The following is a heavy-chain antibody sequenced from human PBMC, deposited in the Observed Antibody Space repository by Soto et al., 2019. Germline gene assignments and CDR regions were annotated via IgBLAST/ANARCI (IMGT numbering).Heavy chain of an antibody. CDR1: GYTFTSYG. J-gene: IGHJ5*02. CDR3: ARAQQMAGYSYGSWFDP. V-gene: IGHV1-18*01. Sequence: ASVKVSCKASGYTFTSYGISWVRQAPGQGLEWMGWISAYNGNTNYAQKLQGRVTMTTDTSTSTAYMELRSLRSDDTAVYYCARAQQMAGYSYGSWFDPWGQGTLVTVSS. D-gene: IGHD5-18*01. CDR2: ISAYNGNT.